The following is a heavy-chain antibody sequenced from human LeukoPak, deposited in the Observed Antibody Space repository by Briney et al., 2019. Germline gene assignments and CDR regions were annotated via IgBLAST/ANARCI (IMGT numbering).Heavy chain of an antibody. CDR1: GGSISSSSYY. J-gene: IGHJ4*02. V-gene: IGHV4-39*01. D-gene: IGHD3-16*01. CDR3: ARTRGSHIDY. CDR2: IYYRGST. Sequence: SETLSLTCTVSGGSISSSSYYWGWIRQPPGKGLEWIGSIYYRGSTYYNPSLKSRVTISVDTSKNQFSLKLSSVTAADTAVYYCARTRGSHIDYWGQGTLVTVSS.